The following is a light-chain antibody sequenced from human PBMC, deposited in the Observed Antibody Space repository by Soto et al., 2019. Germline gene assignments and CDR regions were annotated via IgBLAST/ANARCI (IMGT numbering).Light chain of an antibody. V-gene: IGLV2-18*02. J-gene: IGLJ2*01. CDR1: STDVGSYNR. Sequence: QSALTQPPSVSGSPGQSVTISCTGTSTDVGSYNRVSWYQQSPGTAPKLMIYEVSYRPSGVPDRFSGSKSGTTASLTISGLQAEDEADYYCSSYTSSNSVVFGGGTKLTVL. CDR3: SSYTSSNSVV. CDR2: EVS.